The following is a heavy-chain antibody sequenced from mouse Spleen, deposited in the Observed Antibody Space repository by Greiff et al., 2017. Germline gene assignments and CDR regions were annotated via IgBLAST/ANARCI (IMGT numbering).Heavy chain of an antibody. J-gene: IGHJ2*01. D-gene: IGHD1-1*01. Sequence: VQLQQSGAELVRPGASVKLSCAASGFNIKDDYMHWVKQRPEQGLEWIGWIDPENGDTEYASKFQGKATITADTSSNTAYLQLSSLTSEDTAVYYCTTNPYYYGSSGGQGTTLTVSS. CDR2: IDPENGDT. CDR3: TTNPYYYGSS. V-gene: IGHV14-4*01. CDR1: GFNIKDDY.